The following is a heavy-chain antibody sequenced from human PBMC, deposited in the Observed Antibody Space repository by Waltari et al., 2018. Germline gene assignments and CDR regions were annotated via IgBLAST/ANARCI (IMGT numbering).Heavy chain of an antibody. J-gene: IGHJ4*02. Sequence: EVQLVQSGGGLIQPGGSLRLPCSVSGSTARFNYMNWGRQAPGKGLEWVSGIQSDGTTSYADSVKGRFIVSRDEWKNTLYLEMNNLRADDTAVYFCAKGYYWDKSGYYRHFDYWGPGTLVTVSS. CDR2: IQSDGTT. V-gene: IGHV3-53*01. D-gene: IGHD3-22*01. CDR1: GSTARFNY. CDR3: AKGYYWDKSGYYRHFDY.